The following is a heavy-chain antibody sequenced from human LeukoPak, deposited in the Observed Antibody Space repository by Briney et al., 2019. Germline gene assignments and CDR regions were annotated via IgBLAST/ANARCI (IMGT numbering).Heavy chain of an antibody. V-gene: IGHV1-46*01. J-gene: IGHJ3*02. CDR2: INPSGSST. D-gene: IGHD6-19*01. CDR1: GYSFTSHY. CDR3: ARELDKRAAVAGTYAFDI. Sequence: ASVKVSCKASGYSFTSHYMHWVRQAPGQGLEWMGLINPSGSSTLYAQKFQGRVTMTRDMSTSTVYMELSSLRSEDTAVYYCARELDKRAAVAGTYAFDIWGQGTMVTVSS.